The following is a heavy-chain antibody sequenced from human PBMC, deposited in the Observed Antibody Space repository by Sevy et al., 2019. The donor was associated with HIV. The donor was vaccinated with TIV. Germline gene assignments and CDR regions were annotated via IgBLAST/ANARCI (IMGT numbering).Heavy chain of an antibody. CDR3: ATYSDYGGAFDP. V-gene: IGHV1-2*02. CDR1: GYSFTGHY. J-gene: IGHJ5*02. Sequence: ASVKVSCKASGYSFTGHYIHWFRQAPGQGLEWMGWINRNSGGTKFAQKFQGRVTMTRDTSISTAYMELSRLKSDDTAVFYCATYSDYGGAFDPWGQGTLVTVSS. D-gene: IGHD4-17*01. CDR2: INRNSGGT.